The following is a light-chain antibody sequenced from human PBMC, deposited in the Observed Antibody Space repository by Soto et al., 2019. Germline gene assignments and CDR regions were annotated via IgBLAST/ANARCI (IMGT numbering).Light chain of an antibody. CDR2: DNN. CDR1: TSNFGNNY. CDR3: ATWDSSLSGGV. V-gene: IGLV1-51*01. J-gene: IGLJ3*02. Sequence: QSVLTQPPSVSSASGLKVTISCSGSTSNFGNNYVSWYQQLPGTAPKLLIYDNNRRPSGIPDRFSASKSGTSATLGITGLQTGDEADYYCATWDSSLSGGVFGGGTKLTVL.